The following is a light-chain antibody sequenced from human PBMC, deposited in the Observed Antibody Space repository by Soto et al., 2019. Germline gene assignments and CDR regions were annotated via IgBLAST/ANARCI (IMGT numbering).Light chain of an antibody. CDR2: DAS. CDR3: QQYNNWPPFT. J-gene: IGKJ3*01. V-gene: IGKV3-15*01. CDR1: QSVGSK. Sequence: EIVMTQSPATLSVSPGERASLSCRASQSVGSKLAWYQHKPGQAPRLLIYDASTRATGFPARFSGSGSGTEFTLTISCLQPEDFAVYYCQQYNNWPPFTFGPGTKVDIK.